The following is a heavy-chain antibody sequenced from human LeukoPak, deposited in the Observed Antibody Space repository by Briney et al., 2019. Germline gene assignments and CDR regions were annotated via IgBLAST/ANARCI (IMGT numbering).Heavy chain of an antibody. CDR3: ARALHSYGLSYYFDF. Sequence: GGSLRLSCAASGFVVRNNHMGWVRQAPGKGLEWVSLIYSGGDTSYADSVRGRFTISRDRSKNTLYLQMRSLRAEDTAVYYCARALHSYGLSYYFDFWGQGALLTVSS. V-gene: IGHV3-53*01. CDR1: GFVVRNNH. J-gene: IGHJ4*01. CDR2: IYSGGDT. D-gene: IGHD5-18*01.